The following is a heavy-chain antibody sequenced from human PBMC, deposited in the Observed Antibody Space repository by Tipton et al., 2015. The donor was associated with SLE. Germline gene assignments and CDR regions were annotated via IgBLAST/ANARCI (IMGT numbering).Heavy chain of an antibody. D-gene: IGHD2-2*01. V-gene: IGHV3-23*01. CDR1: GFTFSSYA. Sequence: SLRLSCAASGFTFSSYAMSWVRQAPGKGLEWVSAISGSGGSTYYADSVKGRFTISRDNSKNTLYLQMNSLRAEDTAVYYCAKDVGYCSSTSCFISYYFDYWGQGTLVTVSS. J-gene: IGHJ4*02. CDR3: AKDVGYCSSTSCFISYYFDY. CDR2: ISGSGGST.